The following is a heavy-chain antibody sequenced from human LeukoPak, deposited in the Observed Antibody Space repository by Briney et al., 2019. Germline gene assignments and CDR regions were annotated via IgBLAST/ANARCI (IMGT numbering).Heavy chain of an antibody. CDR3: AKVGWWVRYYFDY. J-gene: IGHJ4*02. CDR1: GFTFSSYA. D-gene: IGHD2-8*02. V-gene: IGHV3-23*01. Sequence: GGSLRLSCAASGFTFSSYAMSWVRQAPGKGLEWVSDISGSGGSTYYAGSVKGRFTISRDNSKNTLYLQMNSLRAEDTAVYYCAKVGWWVRYYFDYWGQGTLVTVSS. CDR2: ISGSGGST.